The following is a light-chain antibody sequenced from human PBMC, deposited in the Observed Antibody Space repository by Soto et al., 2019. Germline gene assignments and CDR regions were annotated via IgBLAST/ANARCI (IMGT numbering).Light chain of an antibody. CDR2: GAS. J-gene: IGKJ2*01. CDR3: QLYGSSHMFS. V-gene: IGKV3-20*01. Sequence: EIVLTQSPGTLSLSPGERATLSCRASQSVSRTYLAWYQQKPDQAPRLLIYGASNRATGIPDRFSGSGSGTDFTLTINRLEPGDFAVYYCQLYGSSHMFSFGQGTKLEIK. CDR1: QSVSRTY.